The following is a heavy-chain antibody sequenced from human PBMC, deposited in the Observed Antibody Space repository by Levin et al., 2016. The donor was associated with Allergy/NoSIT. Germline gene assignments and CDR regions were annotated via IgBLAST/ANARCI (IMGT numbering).Heavy chain of an antibody. J-gene: IGHJ4*02. V-gene: IGHV3-30*04. CDR3: ARDPGSPYYDSSGYLFDY. Sequence: WIRQPPGKGLEWVAVISYDGSNKYYADSVKGRFTISRDNSKNTLYLQMNSLRAEDTAVYYCARDPGSPYYDSSGYLFDYWGQGTLVTVSS. CDR2: ISYDGSNK. D-gene: IGHD3-22*01.